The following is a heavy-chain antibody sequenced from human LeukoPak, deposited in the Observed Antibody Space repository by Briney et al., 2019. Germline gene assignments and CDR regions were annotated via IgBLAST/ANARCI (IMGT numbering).Heavy chain of an antibody. J-gene: IGHJ4*02. CDR2: IWYDGSKT. Sequence: GSLRLSCAASGFTSTSYGMHWVRQAPGKGLEWVAVIWYDGSKTYYADSVKGRFTISRDISQNTLYLHINSLRAEDTAVYYCARDDDGNSHYSQLNYWGQGTLVTVSS. V-gene: IGHV3-33*01. D-gene: IGHD3-22*01. CDR1: GFTSTSYG. CDR3: ARDDDGNSHYSQLNY.